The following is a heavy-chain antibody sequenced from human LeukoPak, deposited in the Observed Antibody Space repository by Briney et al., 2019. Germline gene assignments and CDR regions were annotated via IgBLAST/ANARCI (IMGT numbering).Heavy chain of an antibody. CDR3: ARSHSVWTSFDY. Sequence: SETLSLTCTVSGGSISTYYWSWIRQPPGKGLEWIGYIYYSGSTDYNPSLKSRVTISVDTSKNQFSLKLSSVTAADTAVYYCARSHSVWTSFDYWGQGTLVTVSS. CDR1: GGSISTYY. J-gene: IGHJ4*02. CDR2: IYYSGST. V-gene: IGHV4-59*01. D-gene: IGHD3/OR15-3a*01.